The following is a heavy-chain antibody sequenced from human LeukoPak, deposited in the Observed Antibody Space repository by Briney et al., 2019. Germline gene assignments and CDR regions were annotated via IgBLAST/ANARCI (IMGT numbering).Heavy chain of an antibody. Sequence: ASVKVSCKASGYTFTGYYMHWVRQALGQGLEWMGWINPNSGGTNYAQKFQGRVTMTRDTSISTAYMELSRLRSDDTAVYYCARFVPALHFGELPSPVYYYYGMDVWGQGTTVTVSS. D-gene: IGHD3-10*01. J-gene: IGHJ6*02. CDR3: ARFVPALHFGELPSPVYYYYGMDV. V-gene: IGHV1-2*02. CDR2: INPNSGGT. CDR1: GYTFTGYY.